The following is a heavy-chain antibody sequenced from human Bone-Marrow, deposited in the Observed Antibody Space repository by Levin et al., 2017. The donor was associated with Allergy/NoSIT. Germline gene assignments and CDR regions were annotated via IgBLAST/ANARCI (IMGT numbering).Heavy chain of an antibody. Sequence: KISCKASGGTFNNYAINWVRQAPGQGLEWMGGIIPIFGTSDYVQKFQGRVTITADQSTFTAYMELSSLRSEDTAVYYCASVLYNDGSAYYRIPRVPPVEWGQGTLVTVSS. J-gene: IGHJ4*02. CDR2: IIPIFGTS. CDR3: ASVLYNDGSAYYRIPRVPPVE. D-gene: IGHD3-22*01. V-gene: IGHV1-69*01. CDR1: GGTFNNYA.